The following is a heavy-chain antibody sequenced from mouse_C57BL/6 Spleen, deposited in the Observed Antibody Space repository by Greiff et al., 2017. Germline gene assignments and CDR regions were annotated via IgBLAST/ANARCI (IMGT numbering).Heavy chain of an antibody. J-gene: IGHJ4*01. CDR2: IDPETGGT. D-gene: IGHD1-1*01. CDR3: TRSHYGSSPYAMDY. V-gene: IGHV1-15*01. CDR1: GYTFTDYE. Sequence: VQLQQSGAELVRPGASVTLSCKASGYTFTDYEMHWVKQTPVHGLEWIGAIDPETGGTAYNQKFKGKAILTADKSSSTAYMEIRSLTSEDSAVYYCTRSHYGSSPYAMDYWGQGTSVTVSS.